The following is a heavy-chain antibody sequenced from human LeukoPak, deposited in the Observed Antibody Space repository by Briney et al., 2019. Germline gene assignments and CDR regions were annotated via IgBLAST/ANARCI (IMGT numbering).Heavy chain of an antibody. CDR1: GGSISSYY. CDR2: IYTSGST. J-gene: IGHJ4*02. CDR3: ARHVPTKYYYDSSGYVDY. Sequence: SETLSLTCTVSGGSISSYYGSWIRQPPGKGLEWIGYIYTSGSTNYNPSLKSRVTISVDTSKNQFSLKLSSVTAADTAVYYCARHVPTKYYYDSSGYVDYWGQGTLVTVSS. V-gene: IGHV4-4*09. D-gene: IGHD3-22*01.